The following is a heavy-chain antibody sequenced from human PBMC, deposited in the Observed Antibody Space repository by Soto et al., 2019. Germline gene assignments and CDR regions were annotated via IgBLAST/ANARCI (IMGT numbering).Heavy chain of an antibody. D-gene: IGHD3-3*01. CDR3: ARAGSDESSGYYTDLFDY. J-gene: IGHJ4*02. CDR2: INPNSGGT. CDR1: GCTFTGYY. V-gene: IGHV1-2*02. Sequence: ASVKVSCKASGCTFTGYYMHWVRQAPGQGLEWMGWINPNSGGTNYAQKFQGRVTMTRDTSISTAYMELSRLRSDDTAVYYCARAGSDESSGYYTDLFDYWGQGTLVTVSS.